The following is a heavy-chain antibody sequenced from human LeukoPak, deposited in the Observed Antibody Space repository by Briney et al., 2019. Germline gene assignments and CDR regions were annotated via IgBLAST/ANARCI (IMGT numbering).Heavy chain of an antibody. CDR1: GFTFSSYA. Sequence: GGSLRLSRTASGFTFSSYAMSWVRQAPGKGLEWVSAITSGGGNTYYADSVKGRFTIYRDNSKNTLYLQMNSLRAEDTAVYYCAKALGSGRHFDFWGQGTLVTVSS. V-gene: IGHV3-23*01. J-gene: IGHJ4*02. D-gene: IGHD3-10*01. CDR2: ITSGGGNT. CDR3: AKALGSGRHFDF.